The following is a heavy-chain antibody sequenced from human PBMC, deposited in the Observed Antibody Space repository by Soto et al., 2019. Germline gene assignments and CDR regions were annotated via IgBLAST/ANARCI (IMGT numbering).Heavy chain of an antibody. V-gene: IGHV4-39*01. CDR2: IYYGGNT. CDR1: GGSINSNYF. Sequence: SETLSLTCAVSGGSINSNYFWGWVRQAPGRGPEWIGSIYYGGNTYYNPSLKSRVTISADSSKNQFSLNLNSVTAADTAVYYCATTIYSSGRSRDYWGQGILVTVS. CDR3: ATTIYSSGRSRDY. J-gene: IGHJ4*02. D-gene: IGHD6-19*01.